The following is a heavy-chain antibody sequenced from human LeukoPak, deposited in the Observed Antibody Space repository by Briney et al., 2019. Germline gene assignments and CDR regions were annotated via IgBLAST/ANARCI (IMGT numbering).Heavy chain of an antibody. D-gene: IGHD2-15*01. J-gene: IGHJ5*02. Sequence: SETLSPTCTVSGYSISSGYYWGWIRQPPGKGLEWIGSIYHSGSTYYNPSLKSRVTISVDTSKNQFSLKLSSVTAADTAVHYCARPVVAATNTFDPWGQGTLVTVSS. CDR2: IYHSGST. CDR3: ARPVVAATNTFDP. V-gene: IGHV4-38-2*02. CDR1: GYSISSGYY.